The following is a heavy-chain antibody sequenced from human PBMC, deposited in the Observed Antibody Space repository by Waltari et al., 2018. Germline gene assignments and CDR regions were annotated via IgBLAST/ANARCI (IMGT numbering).Heavy chain of an antibody. D-gene: IGHD3-10*01. Sequence: EVQVVESGGGLVQPGGSLRLSCEVSEFDFSTYWMTWVRQASGGGRGWVANINYDGGEKIYVDAVKGRFSISGDNARNSVYLQMNSLRAEDTAVYYCATYRWLGYWGQGTQVTVSS. CDR1: EFDFSTYW. CDR3: ATYRWLGY. CDR2: INYDGGEK. V-gene: IGHV3-7*03. J-gene: IGHJ4*02.